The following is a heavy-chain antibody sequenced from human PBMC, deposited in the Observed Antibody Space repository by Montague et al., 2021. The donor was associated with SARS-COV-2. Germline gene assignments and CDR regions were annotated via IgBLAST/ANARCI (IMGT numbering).Heavy chain of an antibody. CDR2: IDPSDSYT. CDR1: GYSFTSYW. D-gene: IGHD3-10*01. J-gene: IGHJ5*02. CDR3: ARHSARGVITNWFDP. Sequence: KVSCKGSGYSFTSYWISWVRQMPGKGLEWMGRIDPSDSYTNYSPSFQGHVTISADKSISTAYLQWSSLKASDTAMYYCARHSARGVITNWFDPWGQGTLVTVSS. V-gene: IGHV5-10-1*01.